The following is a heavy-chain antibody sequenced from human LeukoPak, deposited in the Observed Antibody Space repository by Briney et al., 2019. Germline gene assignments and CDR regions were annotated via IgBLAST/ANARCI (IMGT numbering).Heavy chain of an antibody. Sequence: SETLSLTCTVSGGSISSYYWSWIRQPPGKGLEWIGYIYYSGSTNYNPPLKSRVTISVDTSKNQFSLKLSSVTAADTAVYYCARDHGPYYYYGMDVWGQGTTVTVSS. CDR2: IYYSGST. CDR3: ARDHGPYYYYGMDV. CDR1: GGSISSYY. V-gene: IGHV4-59*01. J-gene: IGHJ6*02.